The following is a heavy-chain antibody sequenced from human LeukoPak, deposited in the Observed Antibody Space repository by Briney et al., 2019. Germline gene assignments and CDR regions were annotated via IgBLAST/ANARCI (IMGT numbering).Heavy chain of an antibody. Sequence: SETLSLTCAVYGGSFSGYYWSWIRQPPGKGLEWIGEINHSGSTNYNPSPKSRVTISVDTSKNQFSLKLSSVTAADTAVYYCARGKFRQQLVRTGDAFDIWGQGTMVTVSS. CDR3: ARGKFRQQLVRTGDAFDI. D-gene: IGHD6-13*01. V-gene: IGHV4-34*01. CDR2: INHSGST. J-gene: IGHJ3*02. CDR1: GGSFSGYY.